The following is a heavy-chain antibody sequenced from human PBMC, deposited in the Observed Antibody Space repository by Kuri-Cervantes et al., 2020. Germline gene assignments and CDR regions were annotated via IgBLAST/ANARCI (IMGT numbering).Heavy chain of an antibody. CDR2: ISYNGGAT. V-gene: IGHV3-64*02. CDR1: GFTLSSYS. Sequence: GGSLRLSCAASGFTLSSYSMHWVRQAPGKGLEYVSAISYNGGATSYADSVKGRFTISRDTSKNTLYLQMGSLGSEDMAVYYCARVGASGAFDIWGQGTMVTVSS. CDR3: ARVGASGAFDI. D-gene: IGHD1-26*01. J-gene: IGHJ3*02.